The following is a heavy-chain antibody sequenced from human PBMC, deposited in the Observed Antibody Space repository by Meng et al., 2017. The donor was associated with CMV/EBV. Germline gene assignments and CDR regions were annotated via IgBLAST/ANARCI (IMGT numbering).Heavy chain of an antibody. J-gene: IGHJ4*02. V-gene: IGHV3-30*02. CDR1: GFTFSSYG. CDR3: AKDRSYFDY. Sequence: RLSCAASGFTFSSYGMHWVRQAPGKGLDWVAFIRNDGIGKYYAESVKGRFTISRDNSKNMLYLQMNSLRAEDTAVYYCAKDRSYFDYWGQGTLVTVSS. CDR2: IRNDGIGK.